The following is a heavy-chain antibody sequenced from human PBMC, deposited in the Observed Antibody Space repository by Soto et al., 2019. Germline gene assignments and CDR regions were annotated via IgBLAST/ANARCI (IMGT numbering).Heavy chain of an antibody. D-gene: IGHD3-3*01. Sequence: ASVKVSCRASGYTFTSYDSNWVRQATGQGLESIGWMNPNSGNTGYAQKFQGRVTMTRNTSISTAYMELSSLRSEDTAVYYCATRGRSLELVPYYYEVRDVGAGGTTVAGFS. CDR1: GYTFTSYD. V-gene: IGHV1-8*01. CDR3: ATRGRSLELVPYYYEVRDV. J-gene: IGHJ6*04. CDR2: MNPNSGNT.